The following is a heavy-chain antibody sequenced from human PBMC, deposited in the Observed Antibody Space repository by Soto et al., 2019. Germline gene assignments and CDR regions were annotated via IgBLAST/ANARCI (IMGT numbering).Heavy chain of an antibody. V-gene: IGHV3-30*18. J-gene: IGHJ3*02. CDR3: AKLVELGDSFDI. Sequence: PGGSLRLSCESSGFTFRSHAMHWVRQTPGKGLEWVAVISYDATNKDYAESVKGRFTISRDNSENTLYLQMDSLRAEDAAVYYCAKLVELGDSFDIWGQGTVVTVSS. CDR1: GFTFRSHA. D-gene: IGHD3-16*01. CDR2: ISYDATNK.